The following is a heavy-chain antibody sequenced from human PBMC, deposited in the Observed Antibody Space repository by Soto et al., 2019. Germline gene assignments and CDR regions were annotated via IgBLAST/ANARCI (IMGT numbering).Heavy chain of an antibody. Sequence: QVQLVESGGGVVQPGRSLRLSCAASGFNFSSYVMHWVRQAPGKGLEWVAVIWYDGGNKYYEDSVKGRFTISRDNSKNTLYLQMNSLRAEDTAVYYCARDGQWLPRDGLRSSYYFDYWGQGTLVTVSS. CDR3: ARDGQWLPRDGLRSSYYFDY. CDR2: IWYDGGNK. V-gene: IGHV3-33*01. D-gene: IGHD6-19*01. CDR1: GFNFSSYV. J-gene: IGHJ4*02.